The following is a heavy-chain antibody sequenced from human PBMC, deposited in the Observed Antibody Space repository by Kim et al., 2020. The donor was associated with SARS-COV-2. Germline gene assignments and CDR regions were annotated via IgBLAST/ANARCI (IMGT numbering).Heavy chain of an antibody. J-gene: IGHJ4*02. D-gene: IGHD1-26*01. CDR3: ARLEREWELPLYFDY. CDR1: GGSISSYY. Sequence: SETLSLTCTVSGGSISSYYWSWIRQPPGKGLEWIGYIYYSGSTNYNPSLKSRVTISVDTSKNQFSLKLSSVTAADTAVYYCARLEREWELPLYFDYWGQETLVTVSS. V-gene: IGHV4-59*08. CDR2: IYYSGST.